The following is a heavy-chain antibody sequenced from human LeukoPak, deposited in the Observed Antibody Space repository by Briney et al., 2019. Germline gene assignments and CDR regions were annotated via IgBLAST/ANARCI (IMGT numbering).Heavy chain of an antibody. Sequence: GRSLRLSCAASGFTFNSYAMHWVRQAPGKGLEWVAVISYDGSNKYYADSVKGRFTISRDNSKNTLYLQMNSLRVDDTAVYYCARERRIAAAGEGGKFFDYWGQGTLVTVSS. CDR2: ISYDGSNK. V-gene: IGHV3-30-3*01. J-gene: IGHJ4*02. CDR1: GFTFNSYA. D-gene: IGHD6-13*01. CDR3: ARERRIAAAGEGGKFFDY.